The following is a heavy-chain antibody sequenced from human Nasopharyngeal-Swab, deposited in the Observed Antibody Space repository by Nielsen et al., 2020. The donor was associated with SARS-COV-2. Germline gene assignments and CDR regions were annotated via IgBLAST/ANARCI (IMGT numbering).Heavy chain of an antibody. D-gene: IGHD3-10*01. CDR1: GGSFSGYY. V-gene: IGHV4-34*01. CDR3: ARRGWFGEFVFDY. CDR2: INHSGST. Sequence: SETLSLTCAVYGGSFSGYYWSWIRQPPGKGLEWIGEINHSGSTNYNPSLKSRVTISVDTSKNQFSLKLSSVTAADTAVYYCARRGWFGEFVFDYRGQGTLVTVSS. J-gene: IGHJ4*02.